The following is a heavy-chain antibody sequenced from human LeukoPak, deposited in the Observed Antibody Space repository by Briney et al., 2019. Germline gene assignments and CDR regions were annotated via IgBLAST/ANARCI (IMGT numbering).Heavy chain of an antibody. CDR2: ISGSGGYT. D-gene: IGHD3-3*01. CDR3: ARDSFAGGDFWSGYSPFGMDV. V-gene: IGHV3-23*01. J-gene: IGHJ6*04. CDR1: GFTFSSYA. Sequence: GGTLRLSCAASGFTFSSYAMSWVRQAPGKGLEWVSAISGSGGYTYYADSVKGRFTISRDNSKNTLYLQMNSLRAEDTAVYYCARDSFAGGDFWSGYSPFGMDVWGKGTTVTVSS.